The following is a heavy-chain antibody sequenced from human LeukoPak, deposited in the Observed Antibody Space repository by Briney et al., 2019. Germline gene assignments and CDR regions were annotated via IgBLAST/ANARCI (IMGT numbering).Heavy chain of an antibody. D-gene: IGHD2-2*01. CDR2: IIPIFGTA. CDR1: GGTFSSYA. J-gene: IGHJ6*04. Sequence: SVKASCKASGGTFSSYAISWVRQAPGQGLEWMGGIIPIFGTANYAQKFQGRVTITADESTSTAYMELSSLRSEDTAVYYCARESCSSTSCYAEDYYYYGMGVWGKGTTVTVSS. V-gene: IGHV1-69*01. CDR3: ARESCSSTSCYAEDYYYYGMGV.